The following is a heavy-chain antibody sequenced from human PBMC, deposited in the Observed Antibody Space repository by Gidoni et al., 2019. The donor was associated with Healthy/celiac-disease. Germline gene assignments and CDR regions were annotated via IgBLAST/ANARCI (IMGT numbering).Heavy chain of an antibody. CDR3: AKGVRYGYNWYGMDV. Sequence: EVQLVESGGGLLQTGSSLRMSWAASGFTFDNYAMLCVRHAPGKGLECVSVISWNSGSIGYADSVKGRFTIARDNAKNSLYLQMNSLRAEDTALYYCAKGVRYGYNWYGMDVWGQGTTVTVSS. CDR2: ISWNSGSI. J-gene: IGHJ6*02. CDR1: GFTFDNYA. D-gene: IGHD3-9*01. V-gene: IGHV3-9*01.